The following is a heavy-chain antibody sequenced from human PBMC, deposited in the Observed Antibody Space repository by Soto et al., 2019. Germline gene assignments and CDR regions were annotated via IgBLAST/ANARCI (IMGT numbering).Heavy chain of an antibody. CDR3: ARDLSSSSSWYGVDDYYGMDV. CDR1: GFTVSSNY. D-gene: IGHD6-13*01. V-gene: IGHV3-53*02. CDR2: IYSGGST. Sequence: EVQLVETGGGLIQPGGSLRLSCAASGFTVSSNYMSWVRQAPGKGLEWVSVIYSGGSTYYADSVKGRFTISRDNSKNTLYLQMNSLRAEDTAVYYCARDLSSSSSWYGVDDYYGMDVWGQGTTVTVSS. J-gene: IGHJ6*02.